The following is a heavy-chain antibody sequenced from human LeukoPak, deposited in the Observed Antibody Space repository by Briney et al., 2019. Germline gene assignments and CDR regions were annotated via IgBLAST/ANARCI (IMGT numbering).Heavy chain of an antibody. CDR3: AAISSYYYYGMDV. Sequence: GSLRLSCAASGFTFSNYAMSWVRQPPGKGLEWIGEINHSGSTNYNPSLKSRVTISVDTSKNQFSLKLSSVTAADTAVHYCAAISSYYYYGMDVWGQGTTVTVSS. D-gene: IGHD2-2*01. V-gene: IGHV4-34*08. CDR1: GFTFSNYA. J-gene: IGHJ6*02. CDR2: INHSGST.